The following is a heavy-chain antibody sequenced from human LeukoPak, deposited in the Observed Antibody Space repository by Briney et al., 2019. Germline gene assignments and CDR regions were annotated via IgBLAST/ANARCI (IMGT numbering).Heavy chain of an antibody. J-gene: IGHJ4*02. Sequence: SGGSLRLSCAASGFTFSSYAMSWIRQAPGKGLEWVSAITGGGGSTYYADSVKGRFTISRDNSKNTLYLQMNGLRVEDTAVYYCAKPPYYYDSSGYYSYYFDYWGQGTLVTVSS. CDR1: GFTFSSYA. D-gene: IGHD3-22*01. CDR2: ITGGGGST. V-gene: IGHV3-23*01. CDR3: AKPPYYYDSSGYYSYYFDY.